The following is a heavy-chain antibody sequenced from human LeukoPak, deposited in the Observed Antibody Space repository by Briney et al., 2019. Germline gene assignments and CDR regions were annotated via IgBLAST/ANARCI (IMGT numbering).Heavy chain of an antibody. CDR3: ARHEASRARLDY. CDR1: GGSISSGGYY. V-gene: IGHV4-31*03. J-gene: IGHJ4*02. Sequence: SQTLSLTCTVSGGSISSGGYYWSWIRQHPGKGLEWIGYIYYSGSTNYNPSLKSRVTISVDTSKNQFSLKLSSVTAADTAVYYCARHEASRARLDYWGQGTLVTVSS. CDR2: IYYSGST.